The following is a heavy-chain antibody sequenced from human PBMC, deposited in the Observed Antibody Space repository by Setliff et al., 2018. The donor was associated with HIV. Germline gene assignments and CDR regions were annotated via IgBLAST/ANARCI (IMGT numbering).Heavy chain of an antibody. CDR2: IYLNDDK. CDR3: AHTPRFYYDSGSYSLLRGAFDI. J-gene: IGHJ3*02. Sequence: TLSLTCTVSGDSISNDYWTWIRQPPGKALEWIALIYLNDDKRYSPSLKSRVTITKDTSKNQVVLTMTNMYTVDPATYYCAHTPRFYYDSGSYSLLRGAFDIWGQGTMVTVSS. V-gene: IGHV2-5*01. D-gene: IGHD3-10*01. CDR1: GDSISNDYWT.